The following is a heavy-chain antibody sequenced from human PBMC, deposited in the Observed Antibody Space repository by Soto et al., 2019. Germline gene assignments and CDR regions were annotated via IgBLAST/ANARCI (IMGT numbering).Heavy chain of an antibody. V-gene: IGHV4-4*07. CDR3: VRNGTKTLRDCFDP. D-gene: IGHD1-1*01. CDR2: FYATGPT. Sequence: NPSETLSLPCTVSGASISGFYWSWIRKSAGKGLEWIGRFYATGPTDYNPSLKSRVMMSVDTSKKEFSLKLRSVTAANTAVYYCVRNGTKTLRDCFDPWGQGISVTVSS. J-gene: IGHJ5*02. CDR1: GASISGFY.